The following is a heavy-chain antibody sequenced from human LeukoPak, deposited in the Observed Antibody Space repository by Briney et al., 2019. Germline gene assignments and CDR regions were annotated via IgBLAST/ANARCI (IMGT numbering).Heavy chain of an antibody. CDR1: GGTFSSYA. CDR2: IIPIFGTA. CDR3: ARRGIRVPEESYYYGMDV. V-gene: IGHV1-69*13. J-gene: IGHJ6*01. D-gene: IGHD2-2*01. Sequence: SVTLSCKASGGTFSSYAISWVRQAPGQGLEWMGGIIPIFGTANYAQKFQGRVTITADESTSTAYMELSSLRSEDTAVYYCARRGIRVPEESYYYGMDVWGQGTTVTVSS.